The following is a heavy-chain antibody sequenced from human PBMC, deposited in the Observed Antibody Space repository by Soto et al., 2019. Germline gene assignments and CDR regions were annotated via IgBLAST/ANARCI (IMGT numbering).Heavy chain of an antibody. CDR2: ISGYNGDT. CDR1: GYTFTRYG. CDR3: AKNGQPPYYYYGMDV. V-gene: IGHV1-18*01. Sequence: QGQLVQSGGEVKKPGASVKVSCKASGYTFTRYGISWVRQAPGQGLECIGWISGYNGDTKYAQKFQGRVTMTVDTSKTTAKRKLRSLTSDDRAVYYCAKNGQPPYYYYGMDVWGQGTTVTVSS. D-gene: IGHD2-8*01. J-gene: IGHJ6*02.